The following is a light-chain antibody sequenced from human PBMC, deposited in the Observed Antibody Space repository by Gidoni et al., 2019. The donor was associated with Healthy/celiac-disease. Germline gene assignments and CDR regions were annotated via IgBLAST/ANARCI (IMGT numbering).Light chain of an antibody. J-gene: IGKJ4*01. CDR2: GAS. CDR1: QRVSSSY. V-gene: IGKV3-20*01. Sequence: IVLPQSPGTLSLSPGERATLSCRASQRVSSSYLAWHQQKPGQAPRLLIYGASSRATGIPDRSSGRWSGTDFTLTSSRLEHEDAAVYYCQQNGSSSLTFXGXTKVEIK. CDR3: QQNGSSSLT.